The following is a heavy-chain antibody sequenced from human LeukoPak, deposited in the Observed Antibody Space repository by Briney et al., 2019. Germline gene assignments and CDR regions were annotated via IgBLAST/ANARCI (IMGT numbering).Heavy chain of an antibody. J-gene: IGHJ4*02. CDR3: AKRGVVIRVILVGFHKEAYYFDS. CDR1: GITLSNYG. CDR2: LSGRGGET. Sequence: GGSLRLSCAVSGITLSNYGMSWVRQAPGKGLEWVAGLSGRGGETNYADSVQGRFTISRDNPKNTLYLQMNSLRAEDTAVYFCAKRGVVIRVILVGFHKEAYYFDSWGQGALVTVSS. D-gene: IGHD3-22*01. V-gene: IGHV3-23*01.